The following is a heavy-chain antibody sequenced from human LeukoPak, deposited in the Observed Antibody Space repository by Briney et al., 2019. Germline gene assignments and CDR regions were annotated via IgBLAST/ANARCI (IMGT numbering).Heavy chain of an antibody. CDR1: GFTLSIHG. Sequence: PGGSLRLSCAASGFTLSIHGMQLVRPAAGEGLEGVAFILYDGRNKYYADSVKGRFTISRDNSKNTLYLQMNSLRAEDTAVYYCARGYYDFWSGYYSADAFDIWGQGTMVTVSS. J-gene: IGHJ3*02. D-gene: IGHD3-3*01. CDR2: ILYDGRNK. CDR3: ARGYYDFWSGYYSADAFDI. V-gene: IGHV3-33*01.